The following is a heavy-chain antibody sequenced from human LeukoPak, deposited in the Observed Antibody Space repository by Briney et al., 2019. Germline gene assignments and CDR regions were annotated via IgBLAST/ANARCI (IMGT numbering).Heavy chain of an antibody. CDR1: GGTFSSYA. J-gene: IGHJ4*02. CDR3: AGNFYDGSGYPTFDY. Sequence: SVKVSCKASGGTFSSYAISWVRQAPGQELEWMGRIIPILGIANYAQKFQGRVTITADKSTSTAYMELSSLRSEDTAVYYCAGNFYDGSGYPTFDYWGQGALVTVSS. D-gene: IGHD3-22*01. CDR2: IIPILGIA. V-gene: IGHV1-69*04.